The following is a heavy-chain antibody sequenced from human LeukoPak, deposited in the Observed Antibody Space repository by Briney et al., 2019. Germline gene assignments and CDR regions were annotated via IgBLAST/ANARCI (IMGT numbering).Heavy chain of an antibody. D-gene: IGHD3-10*01. Sequence: SETLSLTCAVYGGSFSGYYWSWIRQPPGKGLEWIGEINHSGSTNYNPSLKSRVTISVDTSKNQFSLKLSSVTAADTAVCYCARDGFGELSAWGQGTLVTVSS. V-gene: IGHV4-34*01. CDR2: INHSGST. J-gene: IGHJ5*02. CDR3: ARDGFGELSA. CDR1: GGSFSGYY.